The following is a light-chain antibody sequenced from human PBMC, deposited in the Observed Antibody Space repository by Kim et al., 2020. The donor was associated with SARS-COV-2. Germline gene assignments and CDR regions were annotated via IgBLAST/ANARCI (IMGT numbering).Light chain of an antibody. CDR2: YDR. CDR1: SIGSKS. J-gene: IGLJ3*02. Sequence: PGKTARITCGGTSIGSKSVHWYQQKPGQAPVLVISYDRDRPSGIPERFSGSNSGNTATLTISRVGAGDEADYYCQVWDSSTDHRVLFGGGTQLTVL. CDR3: QVWDSSTDHRVL. V-gene: IGLV3-21*04.